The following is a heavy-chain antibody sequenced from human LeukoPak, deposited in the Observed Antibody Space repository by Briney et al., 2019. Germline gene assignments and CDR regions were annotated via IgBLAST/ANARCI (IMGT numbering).Heavy chain of an antibody. CDR1: AASISSSSHH. CDR3: VRHDGRGGATMGAFDS. V-gene: IGHV4-39*01. D-gene: IGHD4/OR15-4a*01. Sequence: SETLSLTCTISAASISSSSHHWGWTRQSPGKGLEWIGSICYGQTIYYNPSLNSRVTISVVTSKDQFTLQLNSVTAADTAVYYCVRHDGRGGATMGAFDSWGQGSLVTVSS. J-gene: IGHJ5*01. CDR2: ICYGQTI.